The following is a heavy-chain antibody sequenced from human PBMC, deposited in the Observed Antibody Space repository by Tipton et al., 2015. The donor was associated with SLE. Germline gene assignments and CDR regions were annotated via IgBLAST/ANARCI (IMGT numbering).Heavy chain of an antibody. Sequence: GSLRLSCAASGFTVSTSYMTWVRQSPGKGLEWVSLIYSGGSTNYADSVRGRFTISRDNSRSTLYLQMNSLRAEDTAVYYCAKDTNWAFDYWGQGTPVTVSS. V-gene: IGHV3-53*01. J-gene: IGHJ4*02. CDR3: AKDTNWAFDY. CDR1: GFTVSTSY. CDR2: IYSGGST. D-gene: IGHD5-18*01.